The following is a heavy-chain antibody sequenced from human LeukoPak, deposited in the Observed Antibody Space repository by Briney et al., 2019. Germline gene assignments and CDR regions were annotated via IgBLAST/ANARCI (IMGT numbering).Heavy chain of an antibody. D-gene: IGHD1-26*01. CDR2: IHHDRNT. CDR3: GRNAAYCLDY. Sequence: PSGTLSLTCVVSGDFIKYGYWWSWVRQAPGKGLEWIGEIHHDRNTNYNPSLKSRVTISVDTSKNQFSLRVTSVSAADTAIYYCGRNAAYCLDYWGQGSLVTVSS. J-gene: IGHJ4*02. V-gene: IGHV4-4*02. CDR1: GDFIKYGYW.